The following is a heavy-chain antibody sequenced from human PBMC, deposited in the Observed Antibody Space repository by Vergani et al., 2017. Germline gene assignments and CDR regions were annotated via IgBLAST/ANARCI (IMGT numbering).Heavy chain of an antibody. CDR1: GGSFSGYY. CDR3: ARVARSLYDY. J-gene: IGHJ4*02. Sequence: QVQLQQWGAGLLKPSETLSLTCAVYGGSFSGYYWSWIRQPPGKGLEWIGKINHSGSTNYNPSLKSRVTISVDTSKNQFSLKLSSVTAADTAVYYCARVARSLYDYWGQGTLVTVSS. D-gene: IGHD1-14*01. V-gene: IGHV4-34*01. CDR2: INHSGST.